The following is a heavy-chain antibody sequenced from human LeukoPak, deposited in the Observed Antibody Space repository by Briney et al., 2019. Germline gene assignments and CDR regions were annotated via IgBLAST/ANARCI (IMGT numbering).Heavy chain of an antibody. CDR1: GYTFSDYY. J-gene: IGHJ5*02. D-gene: IGHD6-13*01. V-gene: IGHV1-2*02. Sequence: ASVKVSCKASGYTFSDYYMHWVRQAPGQGLEWIGWINPNSGDTNYAQTFQGRVTLTRDTSISTAYMDLSRLTSDDTAVYYCARDLITTPGTWGQGTLVTVSS. CDR3: ARDLITTPGT. CDR2: INPNSGDT.